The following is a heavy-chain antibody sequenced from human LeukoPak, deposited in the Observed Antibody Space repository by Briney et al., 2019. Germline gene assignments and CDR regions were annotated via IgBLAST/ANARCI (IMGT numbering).Heavy chain of an antibody. CDR3: ACPYRSRFDY. Sequence: GGSQRLSCVVSGFTFSDFHMSWLRQAPGKGLEWISYITNSGSDIEYADSVKGRFTISWDNAKKSLYLEMNTLRAEDTAIYYCACPYRSRFDYWGQGTLVTVSS. D-gene: IGHD6-13*01. J-gene: IGHJ4*02. CDR2: ITNSGSDI. V-gene: IGHV3-11*01. CDR1: GFTFSDFH.